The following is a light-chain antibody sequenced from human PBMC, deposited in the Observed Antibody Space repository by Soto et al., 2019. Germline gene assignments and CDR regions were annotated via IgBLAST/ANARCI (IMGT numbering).Light chain of an antibody. Sequence: DIVMTQSPDSLAVSLGERATINCKSSQSVLYSSNNKNYLAWYQQKPGQPPKLLIYWASTRESGVPDRFSGSGFGTDFTLTIISLQAEDVAVYYCQQYYGTPHTFGQGTKLEIK. CDR3: QQYYGTPHT. V-gene: IGKV4-1*01. J-gene: IGKJ2*01. CDR1: QSVLYSSNNKNY. CDR2: WAS.